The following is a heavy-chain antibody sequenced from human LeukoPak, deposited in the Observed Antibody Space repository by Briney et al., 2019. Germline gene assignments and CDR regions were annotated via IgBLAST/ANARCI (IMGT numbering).Heavy chain of an antibody. J-gene: IGHJ6*03. CDR3: ARARQHYGSGSFYYYYMDV. D-gene: IGHD3-10*01. Sequence: SVKVSCKASGGTFSCYAISWGRQAPGQGLEWRGGIIPIFGTANYAQKFQGRVTITTDESTSTAYMELSSLRSEDTAVYYCARARQHYGSGSFYYYYMDVWGKGTTVTVSS. CDR2: IIPIFGTA. V-gene: IGHV1-69*05. CDR1: GGTFSCYA.